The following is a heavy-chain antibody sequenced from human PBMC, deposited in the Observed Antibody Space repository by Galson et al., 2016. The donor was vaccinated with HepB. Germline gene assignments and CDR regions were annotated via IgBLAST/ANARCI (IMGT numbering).Heavy chain of an antibody. CDR3: AGVRGATVADD. V-gene: IGHV4-59*12. CDR2: IHYSGSA. CDR1: GGPIYSYY. Sequence: SETLSLTCTLSGGPIYSYYWTWIRQPPGRELEWMGYIHYSGSATYRPSYSPSHKTRVTISVDTSKNQFSLKLSSVTAADTAVYYGAGVRGATVADDWGQGTLVTVSS. J-gene: IGHJ4*02. D-gene: IGHD4-17*01.